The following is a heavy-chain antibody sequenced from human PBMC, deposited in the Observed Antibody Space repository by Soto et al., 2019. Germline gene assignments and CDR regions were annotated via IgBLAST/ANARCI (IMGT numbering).Heavy chain of an antibody. V-gene: IGHV4-59*01. CDR3: ARTIVVVPAAIDWFDP. CDR1: GGSISSYY. D-gene: IGHD2-2*01. CDR2: IYYSGST. Sequence: TLSLTCTVSGGSISSYYWSWIRQPPGKGLEWIGYIYYSGSTNYNPSLKSRVTISVDTSKNQFSLKLGSVTAADTAVYYCARTIVVVPAAIDWFDPWGQGTLVTVSS. J-gene: IGHJ5*02.